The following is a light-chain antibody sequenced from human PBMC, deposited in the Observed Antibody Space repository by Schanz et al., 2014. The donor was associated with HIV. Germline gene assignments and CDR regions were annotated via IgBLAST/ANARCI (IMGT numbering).Light chain of an antibody. J-gene: IGLJ3*02. CDR3: ATWDDSLNAWV. V-gene: IGLV1-40*01. CDR1: SSNIGAGYD. CDR2: DNT. Sequence: QSVLAQPPSVSGAPGQRVTISCTGTSSNIGAGYDVHWYQLLPGTAPTLLIFDNTNRPSGVPARFSGSKSGTSASLAISGLQSEDEADYYCATWDDSLNAWVFGGGTKLTVL.